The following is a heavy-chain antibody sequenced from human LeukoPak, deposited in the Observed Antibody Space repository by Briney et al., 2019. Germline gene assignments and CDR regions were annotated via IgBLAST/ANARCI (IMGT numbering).Heavy chain of an antibody. D-gene: IGHD3-16*01. CDR2: IYTEGTT. V-gene: IGHV3-66*02. CDR1: GFTVSRNY. J-gene: IGHJ4*02. Sequence: GGSLRLSCAVSGFTVSRNYFSWVRQAPGKGLEWVSVIYTEGTTYYADSVKGRFIISRDNSKNTVYLQMNSLRVEDTAVYYCASEGDWGQGTLVTVSS. CDR3: ASEGD.